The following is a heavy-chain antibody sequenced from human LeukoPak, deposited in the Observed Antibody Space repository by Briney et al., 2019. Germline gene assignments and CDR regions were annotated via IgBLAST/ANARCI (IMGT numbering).Heavy chain of an antibody. Sequence: GGSLRLSCAASGFTFSSYVMHWVRQAPGKGLEWVAVISYDGSNKYYADSVKGRFTISRDNSKNTLYLQMNSLRAEDTAVYYCARDGGWSLDYWGQGTLVTVSS. CDR3: ARDGGWSLDY. V-gene: IGHV3-30-3*01. CDR2: ISYDGSNK. D-gene: IGHD6-19*01. CDR1: GFTFSSYV. J-gene: IGHJ4*02.